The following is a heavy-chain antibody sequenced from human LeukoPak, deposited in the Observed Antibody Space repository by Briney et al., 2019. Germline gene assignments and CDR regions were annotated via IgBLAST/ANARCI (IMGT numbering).Heavy chain of an antibody. CDR3: AREDPNCSSTRCPGRDAFDI. Sequence: ASVKVSCKASGYTFTSYALHWVRQAPGQRLEWMGWINAGNGSTKYSQKFQGRVTITRDTSASTAYMELSSLRSEDTAVYYCAREDPNCSSTRCPGRDAFDIWGQGTMVTVSS. CDR1: GYTFTSYA. J-gene: IGHJ3*02. V-gene: IGHV1-3*01. CDR2: INAGNGST. D-gene: IGHD2-2*01.